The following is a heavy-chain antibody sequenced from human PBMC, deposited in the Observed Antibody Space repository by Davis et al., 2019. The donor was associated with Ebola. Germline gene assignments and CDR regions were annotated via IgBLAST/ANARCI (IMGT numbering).Heavy chain of an antibody. CDR1: GFTFSNAW. V-gene: IGHV3-15*01. CDR3: TTDGYYGDYRHYYYYYGMDV. D-gene: IGHD4-17*01. CDR2: IKSKTDGGTT. J-gene: IGHJ6*02. Sequence: PGGSLRLSCAASGFTFSNAWMSWVRQAPGKGLEWVGRIKSKTDGGTTDYAAPVKGRFTISRDDSKNTLYLQMNSQKTEDTAVYYCTTDGYYGDYRHYYYYYGMDVWGQGTTVTVSS.